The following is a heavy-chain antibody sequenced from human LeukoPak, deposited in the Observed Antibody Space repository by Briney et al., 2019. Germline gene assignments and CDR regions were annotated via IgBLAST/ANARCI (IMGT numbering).Heavy chain of an antibody. CDR2: ISGSGGST. CDR3: AKDPVGIVVVVAAN. D-gene: IGHD2-15*01. CDR1: GFTFSSYA. Sequence: GGSLRLSCAASGFTFSSYAMSWVRQAPGKGLEWVSAISGSGGSTYYADSVKGRFTISRDNSKNTLHLQMNSLRAEDTAVYYCAKDPVGIVVVVAANWGQGTQVTVSS. J-gene: IGHJ4*02. V-gene: IGHV3-23*01.